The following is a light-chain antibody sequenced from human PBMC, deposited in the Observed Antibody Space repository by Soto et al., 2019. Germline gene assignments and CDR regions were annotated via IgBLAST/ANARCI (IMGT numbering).Light chain of an antibody. CDR3: MNAVQTLT. J-gene: IGKJ4*01. V-gene: IGKV2-28*01. Sequence: DIVMTQSPLSLAVTLGEPASISCRSSQSPLHSNGHTYLDWYLQKPGQSPQLLIYSVSFRASGVPDRFSGSVSDTDFTLKSSRVEAEDVGVYYCMNAVQTLTFGGGTRVEIK. CDR2: SVS. CDR1: QSPLHSNGHTY.